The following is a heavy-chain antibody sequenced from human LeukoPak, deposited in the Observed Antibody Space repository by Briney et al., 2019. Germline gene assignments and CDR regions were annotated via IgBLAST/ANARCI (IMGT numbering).Heavy chain of an antibody. CDR1: GGSISSYY. CDR3: ASTTYYYDSSGYYFLDY. CDR2: LDTSGST. J-gene: IGHJ4*02. D-gene: IGHD3-22*01. Sequence: SETLSLTCTVSGGSISSYYWSWIRQPAGKGLEWIGRLDTSGSTNYNPSLKNRVTMSGDTSKKQFSLKLSSVTAADTAVYYCASTTYYYDSSGYYFLDYWGQGTLVTVSS. V-gene: IGHV4-4*07.